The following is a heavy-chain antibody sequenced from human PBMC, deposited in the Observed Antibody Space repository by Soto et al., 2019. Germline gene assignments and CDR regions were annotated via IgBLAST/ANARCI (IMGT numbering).Heavy chain of an antibody. D-gene: IGHD3-10*01. CDR1: GGSVSSGSYY. Sequence: SETLSLTCTVSGGSVSSGSYYWSWIRQPPGKGLEWIGYIYYSGSTNYNPSLKSRVTISVDTSKNQFSLKLSSVTAADTAVYHCARGSGGDGDYFDYWGQGTLVTVSS. J-gene: IGHJ4*02. V-gene: IGHV4-61*01. CDR3: ARGSGGDGDYFDY. CDR2: IYYSGST.